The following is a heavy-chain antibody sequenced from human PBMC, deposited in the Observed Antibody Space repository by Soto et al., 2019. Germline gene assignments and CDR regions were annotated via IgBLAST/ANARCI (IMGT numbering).Heavy chain of an antibody. J-gene: IGHJ3*02. CDR2: IYYSGST. CDR1: GGSISSGGYY. V-gene: IGHV4-31*03. CDR3: ARCPSITMIVGAFDI. D-gene: IGHD3-22*01. Sequence: QVQLQESGPGLVKPSQTLSLTCTVSGGSISSGGYYWSWIRQHPGKGLEWIGYIYYSGSTYYNPSLKSRVTISVDTSKNQVSLKLSAVTAADTAVYYCARCPSITMIVGAFDIWGQGTMVTVSS.